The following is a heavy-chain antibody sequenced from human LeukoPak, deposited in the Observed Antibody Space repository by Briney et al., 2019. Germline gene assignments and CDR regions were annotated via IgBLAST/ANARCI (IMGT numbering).Heavy chain of an antibody. Sequence: ASVKVSCKASGYTFTSYYMHWVRQAPGQGREWMGIINPSGGSTSYAQKFQGRVTMTRDTSTSTVYMELSSLRSEDTAVYYCARSLGYYYDSNGYPDYWGQGTLVTVSS. CDR2: INPSGGST. V-gene: IGHV1-46*01. J-gene: IGHJ4*02. CDR3: ARSLGYYYDSNGYPDY. CDR1: GYTFTSYY. D-gene: IGHD3-22*01.